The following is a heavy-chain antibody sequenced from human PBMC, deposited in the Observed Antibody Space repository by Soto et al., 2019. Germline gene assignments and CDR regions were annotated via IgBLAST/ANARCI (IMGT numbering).Heavy chain of an antibody. Sequence: SVKVSCKASGYTFTSYYMHWVRQAPGQGLDWLGGIIPIFPTPDYAQKFQGRVTITADDSTSTAYMELTSLRSEDTAVYYCSRDKDRQQLGGNYYYGIDVWGQGTTVTVSS. CDR2: IIPIFPTP. J-gene: IGHJ6*02. CDR3: SRDKDRQQLGGNYYYGIDV. V-gene: IGHV1-69*13. CDR1: GYTFTSYY. D-gene: IGHD3-3*02.